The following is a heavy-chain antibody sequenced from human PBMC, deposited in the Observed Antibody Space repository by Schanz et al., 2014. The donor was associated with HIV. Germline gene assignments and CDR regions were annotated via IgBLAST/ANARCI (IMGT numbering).Heavy chain of an antibody. CDR3: AREKTTLNWFDP. D-gene: IGHD4-4*01. J-gene: IGHJ5*02. CDR1: GYTFNDYY. V-gene: IGHV1-2*02. Sequence: QVQLMQSGAELKKPGASVRVSCKTSGYTFNDYYIHWVRQAPGEGLEWMGWINGDDGATRYSQKFQGRVTMTGDRSISTAYMELRSLRSDDTAVYYCAREKTTLNWFDPWGQGTLVTVSS. CDR2: INGDDGAT.